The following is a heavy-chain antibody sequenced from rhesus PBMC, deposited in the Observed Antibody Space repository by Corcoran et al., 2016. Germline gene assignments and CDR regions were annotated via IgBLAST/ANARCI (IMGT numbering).Heavy chain of an antibody. V-gene: IGHV2-1*01. CDR1: WFSLSTSGMG. CDR2: IYWDDDK. J-gene: IGHJ4*01. D-gene: IGHD4-23*01. CDR3: ARIGSSNYGTFDY. Sequence: QVTLKESGPALVKPTQTLTLTFTFSWFSLSTSGMGVGWIRQPPGKTLEWLAQIYWDDDKRYCTSLKSRLTISKDTSKNQVVLTMTNMDPVDTATYYCARIGSSNYGTFDYWGQGVLVTVSS.